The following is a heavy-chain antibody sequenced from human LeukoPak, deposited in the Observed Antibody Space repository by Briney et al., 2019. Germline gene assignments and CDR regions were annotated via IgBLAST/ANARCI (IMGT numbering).Heavy chain of an antibody. Sequence: PSETLSLICTVSGGSISSSSYYWGWIRQPPGKGLEWFGSIYYSGSTYYNPTLKSRVTISVDTSKKQFSLRLSSVTAADTAMYYCARLYGDYPNDAFDIWGQGTMVTVSS. V-gene: IGHV4-39*01. CDR2: IYYSGST. CDR1: GGSISSSSYY. J-gene: IGHJ3*02. D-gene: IGHD4-17*01. CDR3: ARLYGDYPNDAFDI.